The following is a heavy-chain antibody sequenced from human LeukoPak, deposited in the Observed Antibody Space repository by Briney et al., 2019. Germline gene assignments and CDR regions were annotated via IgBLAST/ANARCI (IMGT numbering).Heavy chain of an antibody. Sequence: GASVKVSCKASGYTFTGHYMHWVRQAPGQGLEWMGWISPNSGDTDYAQRFQGRVTMTRDTSISTAYMELSRLTSDDTAVYYCARAAIAVAGDYHYHYMDVWGKGTRSPSP. CDR2: ISPNSGDT. CDR1: GYTFTGHY. J-gene: IGHJ6*03. V-gene: IGHV1-2*02. CDR3: ARAAIAVAGDYHYHYMDV. D-gene: IGHD6-19*01.